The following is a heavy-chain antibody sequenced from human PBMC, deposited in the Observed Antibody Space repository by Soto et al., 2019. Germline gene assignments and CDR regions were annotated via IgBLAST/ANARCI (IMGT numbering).Heavy chain of an antibody. J-gene: IGHJ4*02. V-gene: IGHV2-5*02. CDR2: IYWDDDK. CDR3: AHRRVDSRSWYYFDY. CDR1: GFSLSTSGVG. Sequence: QITLKESGPTLVKPTQTLTLTCTFSGFSLSTSGVGVGWIRQPPGKALEWLALIYWDDDKRYSPSLKSRLTITKDTSKTQVVLTMTNMDPVDTAPYYCAHRRVDSRSWYYFDYWGQGTLVTVSS. D-gene: IGHD6-13*01.